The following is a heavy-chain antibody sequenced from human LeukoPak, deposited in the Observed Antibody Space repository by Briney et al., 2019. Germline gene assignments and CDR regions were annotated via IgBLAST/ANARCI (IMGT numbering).Heavy chain of an antibody. CDR1: GGSISTSAFY. J-gene: IGHJ6*03. D-gene: IGHD2/OR15-2a*01. CDR2: IYDSGNE. Sequence: SETLSLTCTVSGGSISTSAFYWGWIRQPPGKGLEWIGSIYDSGNEFYNPSLKSRVTISADTSKNQFSLKQNSVTAADTAMYYCARQISDYYYYYMDVWGEGITVTVSS. V-gene: IGHV4-39*01. CDR3: ARQISDYYYYYMDV.